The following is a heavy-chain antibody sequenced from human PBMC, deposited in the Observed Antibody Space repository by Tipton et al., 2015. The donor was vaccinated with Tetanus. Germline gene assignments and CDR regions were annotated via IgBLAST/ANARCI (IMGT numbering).Heavy chain of an antibody. CDR2: SYSGGSYA. CDR3: AKERGRLRYSFDA. J-gene: IGHJ5*02. CDR1: GFTFSDYS. V-gene: IGHV3-23*03. Sequence: SLRLSCAASGFTFSDYSMNWVRQAPGKGLEWVSVSYSGGSYAYYADSVKGRFTTSRDDSKNTLYLHMTSLTAEDTAVYYCAKERGRLRYSFDAWGQGALVTVSS. D-gene: IGHD1-26*01.